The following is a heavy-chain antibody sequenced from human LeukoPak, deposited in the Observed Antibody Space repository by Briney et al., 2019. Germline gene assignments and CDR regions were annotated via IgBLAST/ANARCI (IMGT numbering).Heavy chain of an antibody. D-gene: IGHD3-10*01. CDR3: ATSTQYYYGSGSPYDAFDI. Sequence: PSETLSLTCTVSVGSISSYYWSWIRQPAGKGLEWIGRIYTNGNTNYNPSLKSRVTMSVDTSKNQFSLKLTSVTAADTAVYYCATSTQYYYGSGSPYDAFDIWGQGTMVTVSS. J-gene: IGHJ3*02. CDR1: VGSISSYY. CDR2: IYTNGNT. V-gene: IGHV4-4*07.